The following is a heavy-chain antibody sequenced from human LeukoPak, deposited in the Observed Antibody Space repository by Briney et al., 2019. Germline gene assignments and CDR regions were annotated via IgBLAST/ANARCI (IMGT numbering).Heavy chain of an antibody. CDR3: ARPARRRWAGPLDY. CDR1: GGSISSYY. V-gene: IGHV4-59*01. D-gene: IGHD1-26*01. CDR2: IYYSGST. Sequence: PSETLSLTCTVSGGSISSYYWSWIRQPPGKGLEWIGYIYYSGSTNYNPSLKSRVTISVDTSKNQFSLKLSSVTAADTAVYYCARPARRRWAGPLDYWGQGTLVTVSS. J-gene: IGHJ4*02.